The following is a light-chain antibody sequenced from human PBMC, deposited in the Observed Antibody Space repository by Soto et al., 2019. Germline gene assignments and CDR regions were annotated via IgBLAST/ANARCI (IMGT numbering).Light chain of an antibody. CDR1: QGVXSD. CDR2: GAS. V-gene: IGKV3-15*01. Sequence: DIVMTQSPSALSVSPGESSTLSCRASQGVXSDFHWYQWKPGQASRMLIXGASTRATVIPARFSGSGSGKEFTLNIISMQSADFELYYCQQYGSSPPITFGQGTRLEIK. CDR3: QQYGSSPPIT. J-gene: IGKJ5*01.